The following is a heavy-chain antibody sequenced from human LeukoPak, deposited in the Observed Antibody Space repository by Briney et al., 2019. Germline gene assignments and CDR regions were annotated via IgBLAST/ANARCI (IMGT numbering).Heavy chain of an antibody. D-gene: IGHD3-9*01. CDR2: VGHEDATT. Sequence: ASARVSCKVSGSTLSIISVDWVRQAPGKGLERMGSVGHEDATTIHAQKFQGRFNMTVDTATDTAYMEMSSLMSQDMAIYYCATGAIVYDYWGQGTLVTVSS. CDR1: GSTLSIIS. V-gene: IGHV1-24*01. CDR3: ATGAIVYDY. J-gene: IGHJ4*02.